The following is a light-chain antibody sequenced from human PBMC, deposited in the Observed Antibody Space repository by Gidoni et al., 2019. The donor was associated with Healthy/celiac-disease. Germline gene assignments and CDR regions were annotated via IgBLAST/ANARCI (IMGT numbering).Light chain of an antibody. CDR2: WAS. V-gene: IGKV4-1*01. CDR3: QQYYSTPQT. CDR1: QSVLYSSNNKNY. J-gene: IGKJ1*01. Sequence: DSVMTQSPDSLAVSLGERATINCKSSQSVLYSSNNKNYLAWYQQKPGQPPKLLIYWASTRESGVPDRFSGSGSGTDFTLTISSLHAEDVAVYYCQQYYSTPQTFGQGTKVEIK.